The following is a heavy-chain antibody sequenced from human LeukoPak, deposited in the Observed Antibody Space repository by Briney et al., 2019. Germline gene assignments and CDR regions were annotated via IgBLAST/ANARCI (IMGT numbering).Heavy chain of an antibody. D-gene: IGHD6-19*01. Sequence: SETLSLTCAVYGGSFSGYYWSWIRQPPGKGLEWIGEINHSGSTNYNPSLKSRVTISVDTSKNQFSLKLSSVTAADTAVYYCARDPKQWLVPFDYWGQGTLVTVSS. V-gene: IGHV4-34*01. CDR1: GGSFSGYY. CDR2: INHSGST. CDR3: ARDPKQWLVPFDY. J-gene: IGHJ4*02.